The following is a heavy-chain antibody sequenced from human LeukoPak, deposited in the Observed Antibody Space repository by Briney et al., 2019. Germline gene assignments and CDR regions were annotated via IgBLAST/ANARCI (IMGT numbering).Heavy chain of an antibody. D-gene: IGHD1-1*01. J-gene: IGHJ4*02. Sequence: ASVKVSCKASGYTFTSYDINWVRQAAGQGLEWMGWMNPNSGNTGYAQKFQGRVTMTRNASISTAYMELNSLRSEDTAVYYCAREVGGTRDYWGQGTLVTVSS. V-gene: IGHV1-8*01. CDR1: GYTFTSYD. CDR2: MNPNSGNT. CDR3: AREVGGTRDY.